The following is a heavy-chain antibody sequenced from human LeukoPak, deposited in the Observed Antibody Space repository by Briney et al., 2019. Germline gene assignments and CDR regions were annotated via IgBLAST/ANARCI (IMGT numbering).Heavy chain of an antibody. CDR1: GFTFSSYG. Sequence: GRSLRLSCAASGFTFSSYGMHWVRQAPGKGLEWVAVIWYDGSNKYYADSVKGRFTISRDKSKNTLYLQMNSLRAEDTAVYYCARDPYYGSGKYYHGMDLWGQGTTVTVSS. D-gene: IGHD3-10*01. V-gene: IGHV3-33*01. CDR3: ARDPYYGSGKYYHGMDL. J-gene: IGHJ6*02. CDR2: IWYDGSNK.